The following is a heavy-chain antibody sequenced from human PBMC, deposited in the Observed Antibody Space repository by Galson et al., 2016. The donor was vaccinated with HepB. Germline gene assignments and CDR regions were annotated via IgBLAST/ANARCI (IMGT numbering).Heavy chain of an antibody. CDR2: FNGSSGST. D-gene: IGHD5-18*01. CDR1: GFTFSSYA. V-gene: IGHV3-23*01. J-gene: IGHJ6*04. CDR3: AKGRGYSYGLGGVYYGMDV. Sequence: SLRLSCAASGFTFSSYATSWVRQAPGKGLEWVSVFNGSSGSTYYTDSVKGRFTISRDNSKNTLYLQMNSLRAEDTAVYFCAKGRGYSYGLGGVYYGMDVWGKGTTVTVSS.